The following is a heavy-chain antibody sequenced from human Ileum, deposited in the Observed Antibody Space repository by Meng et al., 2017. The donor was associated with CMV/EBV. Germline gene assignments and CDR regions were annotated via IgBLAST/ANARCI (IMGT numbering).Heavy chain of an antibody. CDR1: GFTFTNYD. Sequence: GGSLRLSCAASGFTFTNYDMHWVRQAPGKGLEWVAVVWFDGSVKKYAKFVKGRFTISRDNSKNTLYLQMNGLTAEDTGVFYCARDSTSSGRLSIGLDVWGQGTMVTVSS. J-gene: IGHJ6*02. V-gene: IGHV3-33*08. CDR3: ARDSTSSGRLSIGLDV. CDR2: VWFDGSVK. D-gene: IGHD2/OR15-2a*01.